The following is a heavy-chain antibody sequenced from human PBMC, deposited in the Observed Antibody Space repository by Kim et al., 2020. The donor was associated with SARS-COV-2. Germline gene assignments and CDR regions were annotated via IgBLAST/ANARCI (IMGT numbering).Heavy chain of an antibody. CDR3: ARERIQLWLRGYYYYGMDV. D-gene: IGHD5-18*01. V-gene: IGHV1-69*13. J-gene: IGHJ6*02. CDR2: IIPIFGTA. CDR1: GGTFSSYA. Sequence: SVKVSCKASGGTFSSYAISWVRQAPGQGLEWMGGIIPIFGTANYAQKFQGRVTITADESTSTAYMELSSLRSEDTAVYYCARERIQLWLRGYYYYGMDVWGQGTTVTVSS.